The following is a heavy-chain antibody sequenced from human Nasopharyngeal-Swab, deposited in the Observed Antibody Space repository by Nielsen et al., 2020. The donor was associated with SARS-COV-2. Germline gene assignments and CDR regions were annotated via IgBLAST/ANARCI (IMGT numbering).Heavy chain of an antibody. Sequence: GGSLRLSCTTSGFTFDAYAMSWFRQAPGKGLEWVGFIRSKIYSGAPEYAASVKGRFTISRDGAESIAFLQMNSLETEDTGVYYCARSKGGTYYYGMDVWGQGTTVTVSS. V-gene: IGHV3-49*01. J-gene: IGHJ6*02. CDR2: IRSKIYSGAP. D-gene: IGHD6-25*01. CDR3: ARSKGGTYYYGMDV. CDR1: GFTFDAYA.